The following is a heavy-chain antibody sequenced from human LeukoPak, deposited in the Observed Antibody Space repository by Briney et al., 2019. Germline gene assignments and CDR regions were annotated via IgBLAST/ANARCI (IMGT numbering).Heavy chain of an antibody. CDR3: ARGSSGWYDFAY. J-gene: IGHJ4*02. D-gene: IGHD6-19*01. CDR1: GGTFSSYA. CDR2: IIPIFGTA. V-gene: IGHV1-69*13. Sequence: SVKVSCKASGGTFSSYAISWVRQAPGQGLEWMGGIIPIFGTANYAQKFQGRVTITADESTSTAYMELSSLRSEDTAVYYCARGSSGWYDFAYWGQGTLVTVSS.